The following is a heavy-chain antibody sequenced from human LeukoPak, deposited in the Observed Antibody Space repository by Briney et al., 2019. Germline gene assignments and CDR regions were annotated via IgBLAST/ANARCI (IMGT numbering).Heavy chain of an antibody. Sequence: PGGSLRLSCAASGFTVSSNYMSWVRQAPGKGLEWVSVIYSGGSTYYADSVKGRFTISRDNSKNTLYLQMNSLRAEDTAVYYCARDHGYSGYDYYFDYWGQGTLVTVSS. D-gene: IGHD5-12*01. V-gene: IGHV3-66*02. CDR1: GFTVSSNY. CDR3: ARDHGYSGYDYYFDY. CDR2: IYSGGST. J-gene: IGHJ4*02.